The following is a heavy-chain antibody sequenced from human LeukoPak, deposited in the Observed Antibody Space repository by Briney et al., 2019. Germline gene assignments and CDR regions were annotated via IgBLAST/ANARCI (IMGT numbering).Heavy chain of an antibody. V-gene: IGHV4-39*07. J-gene: IGHJ4*02. D-gene: IGHD2-21*02. Sequence: SETLSLTCTVSGGSISSSSYYWGWIRQPPGKGLEWIGSIYYSGSTYYNPSLKSRVTISVDTSKNQFSLKLSSVTAADTAVYYCARLAYCGGDCYSQLDYWGQGTLVTVSS. CDR1: GGSISSSSYY. CDR3: ARLAYCGGDCYSQLDY. CDR2: IYYSGST.